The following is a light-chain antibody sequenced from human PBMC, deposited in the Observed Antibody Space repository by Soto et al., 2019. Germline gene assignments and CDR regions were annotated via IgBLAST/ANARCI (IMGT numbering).Light chain of an antibody. CDR2: GNI. CDR1: SSNIGAGYD. CDR3: QSYDSTLSARYV. J-gene: IGLJ1*01. Sequence: QSVLTQPPSVSGAPGQRGTISCTGSSSNIGAGYDVHWYRQRPGTAPKLLIFGNINRPSGVPDRFSGSKSGTSASLAITGLQAEDEGDYYCQSYDSTLSARYVFGTGTTVTVL. V-gene: IGLV1-40*01.